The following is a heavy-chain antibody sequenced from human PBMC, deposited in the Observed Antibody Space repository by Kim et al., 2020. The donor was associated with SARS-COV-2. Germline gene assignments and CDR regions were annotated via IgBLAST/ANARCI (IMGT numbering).Heavy chain of an antibody. V-gene: IGHV3-64*04. Sequence: GGSLRLSCAASGFTFSDYAIHWVRRAPGKGLEYVAAITRNGDDSYYADSVEGRFTISRDNSKNTLYLQMNSLRLEDTTVYYGVRYGRNSGAVLWGQGSLVILSS. D-gene: IGHD1-1*01. CDR3: VRYGRNSGAVL. J-gene: IGHJ4*02. CDR2: ITRNGDDS. CDR1: GFTFSDYA.